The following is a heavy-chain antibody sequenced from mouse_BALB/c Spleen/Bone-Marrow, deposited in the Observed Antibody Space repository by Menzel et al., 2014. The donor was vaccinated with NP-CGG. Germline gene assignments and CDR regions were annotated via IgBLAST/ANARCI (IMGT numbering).Heavy chain of an antibody. V-gene: IGHV14-3*02. CDR2: VDPANGNT. CDR3: ARYRLGTYFDY. Sequence: EVQLQQSGAELVKPGAPVKLSCTASGFNIKDTYVHWVKQRPEQGLEWIGRVDPANGNTKYDPKFQGKATITADTSSNTAYLQLSSLTSEDTAVYYCARYRLGTYFDYWGQGTTLTVSS. CDR1: GFNIKDTY. D-gene: IGHD2-14*01. J-gene: IGHJ2*01.